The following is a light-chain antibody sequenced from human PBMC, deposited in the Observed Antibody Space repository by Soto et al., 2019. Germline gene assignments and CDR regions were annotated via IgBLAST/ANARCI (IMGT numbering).Light chain of an antibody. V-gene: IGKV1-39*01. CDR3: QQSYTSPRT. CDR2: AGS. J-gene: IGKJ1*01. CDR1: QSISTF. Sequence: DIQMTQSPSSLSASVGDRVSVTCRASQSISTFLNWYQQRPGEAPKLLIYAGSSLQSGVPSRFSGSGSGANFNLTIVSLQPEDFATYYRQQSYTSPRTFGQGTKVEFK.